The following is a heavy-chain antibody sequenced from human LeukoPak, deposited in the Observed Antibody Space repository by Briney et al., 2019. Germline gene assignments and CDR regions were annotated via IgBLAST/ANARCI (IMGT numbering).Heavy chain of an antibody. Sequence: SETLSLTCTVSGGPITGYYWSWIRQPPGEGLEWIGHIYYSGSTNYNPSLKRRVTLSVDASKHQFSLRLSSVTAADTAVFYCARVAQKLERIALASTSEWRPNWYFDLWGRGTLVTVSS. D-gene: IGHD6-19*01. CDR1: GGPITGYY. CDR2: IYYSGST. CDR3: ARVAQKLERIALASTSEWRPNWYFDL. V-gene: IGHV4-59*12. J-gene: IGHJ2*01.